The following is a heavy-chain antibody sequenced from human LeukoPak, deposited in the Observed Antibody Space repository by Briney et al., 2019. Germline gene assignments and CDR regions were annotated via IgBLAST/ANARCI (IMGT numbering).Heavy chain of an antibody. CDR1: GYTFTSYD. CDR3: ARDDSLSGSYFGGDY. Sequence: ASVKVSCKASGYTFTSYDINWVRQATGQGLEWMGWMNPNSSNTGYAQKLQGRVTMTTDTSTSTAYMELRSLRSDDTAVYYCARDDSLSGSYFGGDYWGQGTLVTVSS. CDR2: MNPNSSNT. D-gene: IGHD1-26*01. J-gene: IGHJ4*02. V-gene: IGHV1-8*01.